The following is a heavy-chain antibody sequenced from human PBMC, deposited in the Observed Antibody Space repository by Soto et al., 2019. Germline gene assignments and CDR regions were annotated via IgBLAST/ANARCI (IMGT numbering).Heavy chain of an antibody. CDR3: TSGSVEGV. CDR2: IKTNTEGGTT. V-gene: IGHV3-15*07. Sequence: EVQLVDSGGGFIYPGGSLRLSCAASGLTISNAWMNWVRQAPGKGLEWVGRIKTNTEGGTTDYAAAVKGIFTVSRDDSKNTLYLQMTRLQPAVTAVYYCTSGSVEGVWGQGTMVTVSS. D-gene: IGHD2-15*01. CDR1: GLTISNAW. J-gene: IGHJ6*02.